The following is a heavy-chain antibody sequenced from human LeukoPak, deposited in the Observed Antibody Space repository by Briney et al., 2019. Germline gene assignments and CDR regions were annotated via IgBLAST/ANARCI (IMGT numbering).Heavy chain of an antibody. D-gene: IGHD3-10*01. CDR3: AKVAKYYYGSETYYFFEQ. CDR1: GFTFSSYW. J-gene: IGHJ4*02. CDR2: IKQDGSEK. V-gene: IGHV3-7*01. Sequence: GGSLRLSCAASGFTFSSYWMSWVRQAPGKGLEWVANIKQDGSEKYYVDSVKGRFTISRDNARNSLELQMNSLRVEDTAVYYCAKVAKYYYGSETYYFFEQWGQGTPVTASS.